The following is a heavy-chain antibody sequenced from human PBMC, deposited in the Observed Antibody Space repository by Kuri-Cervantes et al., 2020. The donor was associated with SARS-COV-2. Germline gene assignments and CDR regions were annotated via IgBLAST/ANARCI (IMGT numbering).Heavy chain of an antibody. D-gene: IGHD4-23*01. Sequence: GGSLRLSCAASGFTFSSYAMHWVRQVPGKGLEWVGRIKSKSDGETTDYAAPVQGRFTISRDDSKNTLYLQMNILKAEDTAVYYCSTFPTVVGYYYNAVDVWGQGTTVTVSS. CDR1: GFTFSSYA. CDR2: IKSKSDGETT. CDR3: STFPTVVGYYYNAVDV. J-gene: IGHJ6*02. V-gene: IGHV3-15*01.